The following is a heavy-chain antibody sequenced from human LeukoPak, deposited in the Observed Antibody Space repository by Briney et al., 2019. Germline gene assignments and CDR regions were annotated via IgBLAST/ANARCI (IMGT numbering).Heavy chain of an antibody. J-gene: IGHJ4*02. CDR3: ARGGRPTATIAAHP. CDR2: MNPSGGST. Sequence: ASVKVSCKAFGYTFTSYYMHWVRQAPGQGLEWMGIMNPSGGSTSYAQKFQDRVSMTRDTSTSTVYMELSMLRSDDTAVYYCARGGRPTATIAAHPWGQGTLVTVSS. V-gene: IGHV1-46*01. D-gene: IGHD6-6*01. CDR1: GYTFTSYY.